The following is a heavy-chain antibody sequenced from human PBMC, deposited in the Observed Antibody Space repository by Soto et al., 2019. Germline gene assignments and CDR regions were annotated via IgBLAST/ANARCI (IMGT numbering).Heavy chain of an antibody. CDR2: IYYSGST. CDR3: ARVNGGGITIFGVVRNWFDP. D-gene: IGHD3-3*01. J-gene: IGHJ5*02. V-gene: IGHV4-59*01. CDR1: GGSISSYY. Sequence: QVQLQESGPGLVKPSETLSLTCTVSGGSISSYYWSWIRQPPGKGLEWIGYIYYSGSTNYNPSLKSRVTISVDTSQNQFSLKLSSVTAADTAVYYCARVNGGGITIFGVVRNWFDPWGQGTLVTVSS.